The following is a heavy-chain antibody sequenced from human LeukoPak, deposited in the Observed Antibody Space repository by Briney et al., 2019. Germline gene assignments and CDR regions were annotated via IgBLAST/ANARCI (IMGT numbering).Heavy chain of an antibody. CDR2: IYYSGST. V-gene: IGHV4-30-4*08. Sequence: SETLSLTCTVSGGSISSSSYYWGWIRQPPGKGLEWIGYIYYSGSTYYNPSLKRRVTISVDTSKNQFSLKLRSVTAAGTAVYYCARDIGAVTVTTDGDGWGQGTLVTVSS. J-gene: IGHJ4*02. CDR3: ARDIGAVTVTTDGDG. CDR1: GGSISSSSYY. D-gene: IGHD4-17*01.